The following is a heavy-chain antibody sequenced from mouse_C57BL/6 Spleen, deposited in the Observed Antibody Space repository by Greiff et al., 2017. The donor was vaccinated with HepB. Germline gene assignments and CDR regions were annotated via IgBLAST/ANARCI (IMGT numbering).Heavy chain of an antibody. J-gene: IGHJ3*01. Sequence: QVQLKQSGAELARPGASVKLSCKASGYTFTSYGISWVKQRTGQGLEWIGEIYPRSGNTYYNEKFKGKATLTADKSSSTAYMELRSLTSEDSAVYFCARSGYDEGFAYWGQGTLVTVSA. V-gene: IGHV1-81*01. D-gene: IGHD2-2*01. CDR2: IYPRSGNT. CDR3: ARSGYDEGFAY. CDR1: GYTFTSYG.